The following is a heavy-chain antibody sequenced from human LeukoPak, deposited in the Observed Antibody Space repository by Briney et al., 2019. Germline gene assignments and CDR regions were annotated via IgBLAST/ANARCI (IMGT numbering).Heavy chain of an antibody. CDR3: VKDRANWAIDD. V-gene: IGHV3-69-1*01. CDR2: IGGDGIA. J-gene: IGHJ4*02. D-gene: IGHD3-16*01. Sequence: AGESLRLSCVASGFTFTDHPMNWVRQAPGKGLEWISYIGGDGIAFYADSVKGRFTASKDDARKSMYLQMNSLRVEDTAVYYCVKDRANWAIDDWGQGTQVTVSS. CDR1: GFTFTDHP.